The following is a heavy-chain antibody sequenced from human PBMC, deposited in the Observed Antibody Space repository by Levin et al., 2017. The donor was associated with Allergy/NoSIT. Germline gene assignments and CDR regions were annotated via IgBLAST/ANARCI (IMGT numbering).Heavy chain of an antibody. CDR2: IKQDGSDK. V-gene: IGHV3-7*01. Sequence: GESLKISCAASGFTFSSYWMTWVRQAPGEGLEWVANIKQDGSDKYSVDSVKGRFTISRDNAKNSLYLQMNGLRADDTAVYYCARGLHTFDYWGQGTLVTVSS. CDR3: ARGLHTFDY. J-gene: IGHJ4*02. CDR1: GFTFSSYW.